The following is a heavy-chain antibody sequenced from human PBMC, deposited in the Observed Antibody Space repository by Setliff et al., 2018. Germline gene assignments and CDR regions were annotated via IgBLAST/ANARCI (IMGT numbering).Heavy chain of an antibody. V-gene: IGHV3-30*02. CDR3: AREGGIRGFGGFDI. Sequence: PGGSLRLSCAASGFTFSSYGMHWVRQAPGKGLEWVAFIRYDGSNKYYADSVKGRFTISRDNSKNTLYLQMNSLRAEDTAVYYCAREGGIRGFGGFDIWGQGTMVTVSS. J-gene: IGHJ3*02. CDR2: IRYDGSNK. CDR1: GFTFSSYG. D-gene: IGHD3-10*01.